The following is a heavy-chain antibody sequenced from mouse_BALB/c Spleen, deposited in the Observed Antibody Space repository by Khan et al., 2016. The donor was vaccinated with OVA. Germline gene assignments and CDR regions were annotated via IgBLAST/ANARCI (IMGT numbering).Heavy chain of an antibody. Sequence: QVQLQQPGADLMKPGASVKISCKAIGYTFSSYWIEWVKQRPGHGLEWIGDILPGSPSITYNEKFKGKATFTADTSSSTAYMQLSSLTSVYSAVYHCARGGYCGFAYWGQGTLVTVSA. V-gene: IGHV1-9*01. CDR1: GYTFSSYW. J-gene: IGHJ3*01. CDR3: ARGGYCGFAY. D-gene: IGHD2-3*01. CDR2: ILPGSPSI.